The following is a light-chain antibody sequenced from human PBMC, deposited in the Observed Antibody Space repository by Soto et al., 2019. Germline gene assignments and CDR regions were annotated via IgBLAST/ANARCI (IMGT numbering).Light chain of an antibody. V-gene: IGLV2-14*01. J-gene: IGLJ1*01. CDR3: SSYSTMGTYV. CDR1: GSDVGAYKY. Sequence: QSALTQPPSASGSPGQSLTISCAGTGSDVGAYKYVSWYQQHPGKAPKLMVSEVSHRPSGVSNRFSGSKSGNTASLTISGLQAEDEADYYCSSYSTMGTYVFGAGTKVTVL. CDR2: EVS.